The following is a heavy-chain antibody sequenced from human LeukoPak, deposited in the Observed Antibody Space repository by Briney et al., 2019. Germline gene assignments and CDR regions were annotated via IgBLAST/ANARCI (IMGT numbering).Heavy chain of an antibody. J-gene: IGHJ3*02. CDR1: GGSFSGYY. V-gene: IGHV4-34*01. D-gene: IGHD2-2*01. CDR3: ARGWGDCSSTSCHGPDAFDI. CDR2: INHSGST. Sequence: SETLSLTCAVNGGSFSGYYWSWIRQPPGKGLEWLGEINHSGSTNYNPSLKSRVTISVDTSKNQFSLKLSSVTAADTAVYYCARGWGDCSSTSCHGPDAFDIWGQGTMVTVSS.